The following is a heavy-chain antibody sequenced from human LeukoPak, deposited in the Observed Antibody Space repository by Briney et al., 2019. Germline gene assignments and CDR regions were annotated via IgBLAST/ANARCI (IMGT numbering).Heavy chain of an antibody. CDR2: INYTGSIYYSGST. Sequence: SETLSLTCTVSGGSMSSSSYYWGWIRQPPGKGLEWIGNINYTGSIYYSGSTYYNPSLKSRVTISVDPSKNQFCLKLSSVTAADTAVYYCARHHDGRVVLRRPTINWFDPWGQGTLVTVSS. D-gene: IGHD2-15*01. V-gene: IGHV4-39*01. CDR3: ARHHDGRVVLRRPTINWFDP. J-gene: IGHJ5*02. CDR1: GGSMSSSSYY.